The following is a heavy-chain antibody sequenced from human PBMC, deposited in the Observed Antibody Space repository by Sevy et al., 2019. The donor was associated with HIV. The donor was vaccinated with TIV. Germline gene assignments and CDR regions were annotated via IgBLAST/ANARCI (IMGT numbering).Heavy chain of an antibody. CDR1: GFTFSSAW. V-gene: IGHV3-15*01. J-gene: IGHJ4*02. Sequence: GGSLRLSCAASGFTFSSAWMSWVRQAPGKGLEWVGRIQSKTDGGTTDYAASVKGRFNISRDDSVNTRYLQMNSLTTDDTAVYYCTTDTSTGYFDWLLDFDYWGQGTLVTVSS. D-gene: IGHD3-9*01. CDR2: IQSKTDGGTT. CDR3: TTDTSTGYFDWLLDFDY.